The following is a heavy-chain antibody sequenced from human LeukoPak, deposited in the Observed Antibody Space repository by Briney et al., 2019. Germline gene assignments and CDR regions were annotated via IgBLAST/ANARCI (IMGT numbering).Heavy chain of an antibody. V-gene: IGHV4-31*03. CDR3: ARWLGYCSSTSCSYFDY. CDR2: IYHSGST. D-gene: IGHD2-2*01. Sequence: SQTLSLTCTVSGGSISSGGYYRSWIRQHPGKGLEWIGCIYHSGSTYYNPSLKSRVTISVDTSKNQFSLKLSSVTAADTAVYYCARWLGYCSSTSCSYFDYWGQGTLVTVSS. J-gene: IGHJ4*02. CDR1: GGSISSGGYY.